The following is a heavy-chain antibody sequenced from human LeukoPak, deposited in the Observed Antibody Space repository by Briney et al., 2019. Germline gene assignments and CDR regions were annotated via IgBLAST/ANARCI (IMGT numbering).Heavy chain of an antibody. CDR2: INHSRST. CDR3: ARGLGIAAAGTYNWFDP. J-gene: IGHJ5*02. V-gene: IGHV4-34*01. D-gene: IGHD6-13*01. Sequence: SETLSLTCAVYGGSFSGYYWSWIRQPPGKGLEWIGEINHSRSTNYNPSLKSRVTISVDTSKNQFSLKLSSVTAADTAVYYCARGLGIAAAGTYNWFDPWGQGTLVTVSS. CDR1: GGSFSGYY.